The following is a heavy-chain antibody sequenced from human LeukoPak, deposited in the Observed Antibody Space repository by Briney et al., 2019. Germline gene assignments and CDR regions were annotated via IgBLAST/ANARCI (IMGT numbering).Heavy chain of an antibody. D-gene: IGHD3-22*01. CDR3: ARVLAYYYDSSGYSDY. V-gene: IGHV3-21*01. J-gene: IGHJ4*02. CDR2: ISSSSSYI. Sequence: GGSLRLSCAASGFTFSSYSMNWVRQAPGKGLEWVSSISSSSSYIYYADSVKGRFTISRDNAKNSLYLQMNSLRAEDTAVYYCARVLAYYYDSSGYSDYWGQGTLVTVSS. CDR1: GFTFSSYS.